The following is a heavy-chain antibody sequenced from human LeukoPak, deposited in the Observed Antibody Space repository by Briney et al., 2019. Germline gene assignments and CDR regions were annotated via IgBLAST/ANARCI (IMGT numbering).Heavy chain of an antibody. Sequence: SVKVSCKASGGTFSSYAISWVRQAPGQGLEWMGRIIPILGIANYVQKFQGRVTITADKSTSTAYMELSSLRSEDTAVYYCARDPGLSWFDPWGQGTLVTVSS. J-gene: IGHJ5*02. CDR2: IIPILGIA. V-gene: IGHV1-69*04. D-gene: IGHD2/OR15-2a*01. CDR1: GGTFSSYA. CDR3: ARDPGLSWFDP.